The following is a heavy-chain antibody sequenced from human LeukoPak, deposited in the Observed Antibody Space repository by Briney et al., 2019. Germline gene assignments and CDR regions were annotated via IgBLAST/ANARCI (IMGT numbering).Heavy chain of an antibody. CDR3: ARMVRGVSDAFDI. CDR1: GFTSSA. J-gene: IGHJ3*02. V-gene: IGHV3-30*04. CDR2: ISFDGAYR. D-gene: IGHD3-10*01. Sequence: GGSLTLSCAASGFTSSAIHWVRQSPGKGLEWLAIISFDGAYRYYADSVKGRFTIFRDNAKNSLYLQMNSLRDEDRAVYYCARMVRGVSDAFDIWGQGTRVTVSS.